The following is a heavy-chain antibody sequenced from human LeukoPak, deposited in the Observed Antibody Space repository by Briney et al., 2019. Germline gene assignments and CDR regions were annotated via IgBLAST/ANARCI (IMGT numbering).Heavy chain of an antibody. Sequence: SETLSLTCAVYGGSFSGYYWSWIRRPPGKGLEWIGEINHSGSTNYNPSLKSRVTISVDTSKNQFSLKLSSVTAADTAVYYCARRGMDVWGKGTTVTVSS. CDR2: INHSGST. CDR1: GGSFSGYY. CDR3: ARRGMDV. V-gene: IGHV4-34*01. J-gene: IGHJ6*03.